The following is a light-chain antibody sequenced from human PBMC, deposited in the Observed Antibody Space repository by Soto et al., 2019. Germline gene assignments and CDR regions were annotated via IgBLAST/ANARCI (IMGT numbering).Light chain of an antibody. V-gene: IGKV3-11*01. CDR3: QQRRNWLWT. Sequence: EIVLTQSPATLSLSPGERATLSCRASQSVSVSLAWFQQKPGQAPRLLIYDASDRASGVPARFSGSGSGTDFTLIISGLEPEDFAVYYCQQRRNWLWTFGQGTKVEIK. CDR1: QSVSVS. CDR2: DAS. J-gene: IGKJ1*01.